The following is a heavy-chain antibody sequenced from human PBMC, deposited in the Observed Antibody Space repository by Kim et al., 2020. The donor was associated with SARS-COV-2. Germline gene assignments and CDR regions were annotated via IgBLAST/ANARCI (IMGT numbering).Heavy chain of an antibody. CDR1: GASITKYY. V-gene: IGHV4-59*08. D-gene: IGHD6-19*01. CDR2: ISNSGTT. J-gene: IGHJ4*02. Sequence: SETLSLTCNVSGASITKYYWTWIRQPPGKGLQWLAYISNSGTTKYNSSLESRLTMSLDTSKNQLSLQLTSVTAADTAVYYCARRGHGSGWGYLDSWGQGTLVTVSS. CDR3: ARRGHGSGWGYLDS.